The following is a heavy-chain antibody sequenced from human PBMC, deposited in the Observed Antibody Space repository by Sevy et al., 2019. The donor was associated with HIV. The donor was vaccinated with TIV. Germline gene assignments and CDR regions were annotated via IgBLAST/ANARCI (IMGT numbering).Heavy chain of an antibody. J-gene: IGHJ4*02. CDR1: GFTFSYYN. V-gene: IGHV3-21*01. Sequence: GGSLRLSCAASGFTFSYYNMNWVRQAPGKGLEWVSCISSGSSYIFYVDSVKGRFTISRDNAKDSLFLQMNSLRAEDTAVYYCARNLDYYASGPPDSWGRGTLVTVSS. CDR2: ISSGSSYI. D-gene: IGHD3-10*01. CDR3: ARNLDYYASGPPDS.